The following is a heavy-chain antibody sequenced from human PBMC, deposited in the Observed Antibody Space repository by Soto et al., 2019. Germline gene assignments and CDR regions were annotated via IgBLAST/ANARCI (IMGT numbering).Heavy chain of an antibody. CDR1: GFTFSNYA. CDR2: IGGSGGST. Sequence: EVQLLESGGGLVQPGGSLRLSCAASGFTFSNYAMSWVRQAPGKGLEWVSGIGGSGGSTYYAGPVKGRFTISRDNSKNTLFLQMNSLRAEDTALYYCAKEYFGVISPDHWGQGTLVTVSS. J-gene: IGHJ4*02. CDR3: AKEYFGVISPDH. D-gene: IGHD3-3*01. V-gene: IGHV3-23*01.